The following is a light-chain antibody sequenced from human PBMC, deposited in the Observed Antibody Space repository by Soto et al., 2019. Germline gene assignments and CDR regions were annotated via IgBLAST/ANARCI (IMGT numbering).Light chain of an antibody. CDR3: QQYNDWPPYT. Sequence: EILMTQSPVTLSVSPGESATLACRDSQSVAYNLAWYQQKPGQAPRLLIYGASTRATDIPARFSGSGFGTEFTLTINSLQSEDFAVYYCQQYNDWPPYTFGQGTKLHIK. V-gene: IGKV3-15*01. CDR2: GAS. CDR1: QSVAYN. J-gene: IGKJ2*01.